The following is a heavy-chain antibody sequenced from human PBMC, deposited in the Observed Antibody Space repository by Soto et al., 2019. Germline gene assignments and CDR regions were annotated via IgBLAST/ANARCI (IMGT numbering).Heavy chain of an antibody. D-gene: IGHD6-19*01. CDR2: VTHSGTA. V-gene: IGHV4-30-2*01. CDR3: ARIHWAQSSLDY. CDR1: GGSIDSGAFS. J-gene: IGHJ4*02. Sequence: RLSLTXAVSGGSIDSGAFSLSWIRQPPGKGLEWIGYVTHSGTAYSIPSLNGRLTLSVDSSQTQFSLKLTSVTAADSAFYYCARIHWAQSSLDYWGRGILVTVSS.